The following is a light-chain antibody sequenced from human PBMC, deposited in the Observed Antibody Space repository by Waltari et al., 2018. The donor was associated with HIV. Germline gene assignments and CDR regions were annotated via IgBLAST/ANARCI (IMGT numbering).Light chain of an antibody. J-gene: IGLJ1*01. CDR1: SSDVGAYHF. Sequence: QSALTQPRSVSGSPGQSVTISCTATSSDVGAYHFFSWYQQYPGPAPKLMLYDVTKRPSGVPDRFSGSKSGNTASLTISGLQAEDEADYYCCSYAGSYTYVFGTATELTVL. V-gene: IGLV2-11*01. CDR2: DVT. CDR3: CSYAGSYTYV.